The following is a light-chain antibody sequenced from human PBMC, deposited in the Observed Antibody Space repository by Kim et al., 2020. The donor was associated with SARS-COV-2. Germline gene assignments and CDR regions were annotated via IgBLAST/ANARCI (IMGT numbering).Light chain of an antibody. CDR3: AAWDDSLNGGV. J-gene: IGLJ2*01. CDR2: SNN. Sequence: ELTQPPSASGTPGQRVTISCSGSSSNIGSNTVNWYQQLPGTAPKLLIYSNNQRPSGVPDRFSGSKSGTSASLAISGLQSEDEADYYCAAWDDSLNGGVFGGGTQLTVL. CDR1: SSNIGSNT. V-gene: IGLV1-44*01.